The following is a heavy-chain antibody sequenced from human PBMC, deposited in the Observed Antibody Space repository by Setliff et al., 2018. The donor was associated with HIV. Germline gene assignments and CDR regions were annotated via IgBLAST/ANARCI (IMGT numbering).Heavy chain of an antibody. CDR1: GGSISSGGYY. V-gene: IGHV4-31*03. CDR3: ASGFVLRPFFRGGMDV. CDR2: IYYSGGT. J-gene: IGHJ6*02. D-gene: IGHD2-8*01. Sequence: KTSETLSLTCTVSGGSISSGGYYWSWIRQHPGKGLEWIGYIYYSGGTYYNPSLESRVTISVDTSKNHFSLKLSSVTAADTAVYYCASGFVLRPFFRGGMDVWGQGTTVTVSS.